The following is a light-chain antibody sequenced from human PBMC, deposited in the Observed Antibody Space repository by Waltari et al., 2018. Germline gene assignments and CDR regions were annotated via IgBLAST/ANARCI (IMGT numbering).Light chain of an antibody. CDR2: EVS. Sequence: QSALPRPASVSGSVGQSISISCTGSTNDIGAHNLVYWYQHYPGKPPKLVIYEVSNRPSGVSNRFSASKSGTTASLTISGLQAEDEAEYFCSSYATRYMVLFGGGTRVTVL. CDR1: TNDIGAHNL. J-gene: IGLJ2*01. CDR3: SSYATRYMVL. V-gene: IGLV2-14*01.